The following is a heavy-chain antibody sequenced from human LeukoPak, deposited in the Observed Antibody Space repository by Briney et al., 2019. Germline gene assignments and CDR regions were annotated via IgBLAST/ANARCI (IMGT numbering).Heavy chain of an antibody. CDR3: ARDAPIVVVPADAFDI. J-gene: IGHJ3*02. V-gene: IGHV3-48*01. CDR1: GFTFSSYS. CDR2: ISSSSTI. Sequence: PGGSLRLSCAASGFTFSSYSMNWVRQAPGKGLEWVSYISSSSTIYYADSVKGRFTISRDNAKNSLYLQMNSLRAEDTAVYYCARDAPIVVVPADAFDIWGQGTMVTVSS. D-gene: IGHD2-2*01.